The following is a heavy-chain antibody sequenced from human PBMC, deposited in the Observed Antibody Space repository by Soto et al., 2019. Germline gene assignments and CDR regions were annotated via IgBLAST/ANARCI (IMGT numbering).Heavy chain of an antibody. V-gene: IGHV3-7*01. D-gene: IGHD6-6*01. CDR1: GFTFSTYW. J-gene: IGHJ6*02. CDR3: ARDVSEQLGRDYDLDV. Sequence: GGSLRLSCAASGFTFSTYWMKWVRQAPGKGLEWVANIEQDGSKLYYVDSVKGRFTIFRDNDKNSLYLQMNSLRAEDTGVYYCARDVSEQLGRDYDLDVWGQGTTVTVSS. CDR2: IEQDGSKL.